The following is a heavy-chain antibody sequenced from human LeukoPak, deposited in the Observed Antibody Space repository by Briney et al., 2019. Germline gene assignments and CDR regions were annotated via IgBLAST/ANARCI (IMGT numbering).Heavy chain of an antibody. Sequence: GGSLRLSRAASGFTFSSYWMHWVRQAPGKGLVWVSRINSDGSSTNYADSVKGRFTISRDNAKNTLYLQMNSLRVEDTAVYYCARALYYSNYLGYWGQGTLVSVSS. J-gene: IGHJ4*02. D-gene: IGHD2-2*01. CDR2: INSDGSST. CDR1: GFTFSSYW. V-gene: IGHV3-74*01. CDR3: ARALYYSNYLGY.